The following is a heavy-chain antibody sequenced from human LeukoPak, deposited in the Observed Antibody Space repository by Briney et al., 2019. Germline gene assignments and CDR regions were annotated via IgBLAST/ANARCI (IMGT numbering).Heavy chain of an antibody. Sequence: SETLSLTCTVSGVSISSYCWSWVRQPPGKGLEWISTTYCSGVTHNNTSPQSRVSISVDTSTSHFSLNQRYRPAADPPAFYYARHRQADPGHSYGPCDFWGQGTLVTVSS. V-gene: IGHV4-39*01. J-gene: IGHJ4*02. CDR3: ARHRQADPGHSYGPCDF. D-gene: IGHD5-18*01. CDR2: TYCSGVT. CDR1: GVSISSYC.